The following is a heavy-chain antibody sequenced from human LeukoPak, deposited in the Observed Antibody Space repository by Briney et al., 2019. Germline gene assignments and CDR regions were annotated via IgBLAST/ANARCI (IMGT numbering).Heavy chain of an antibody. V-gene: IGHV4-4*07. Sequence: SETLSLTCTVSGGSISGHYWSWIRQPPGKGLEWIGRIYTSGSTNYNPSLKSRVTMSVDTSKNQFSLKLSCVTAADTAVYYCARDGLVPVRGSYYGMDVWGQGTTVTVSS. J-gene: IGHJ6*02. CDR3: ARDGLVPVRGSYYGMDV. CDR1: GGSISGHY. CDR2: IYTSGST. D-gene: IGHD3-10*01.